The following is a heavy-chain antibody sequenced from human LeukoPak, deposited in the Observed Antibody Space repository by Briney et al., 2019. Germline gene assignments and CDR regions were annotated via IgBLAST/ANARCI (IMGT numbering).Heavy chain of an antibody. CDR2: IYYSGST. D-gene: IGHD5-18*01. CDR3: ATGGAMDWFDP. Sequence: PSETLSLTCTVSGGSLTSYYWSWIRQPPGKGLEWIGYIYYSGSTNYNPSLKSRVTISVDTSKSQFSLKLSSVTAADTAVYYCATGGAMDWFDPWGQGTLVTVSS. CDR1: GGSLTSYY. V-gene: IGHV4-59*08. J-gene: IGHJ5*02.